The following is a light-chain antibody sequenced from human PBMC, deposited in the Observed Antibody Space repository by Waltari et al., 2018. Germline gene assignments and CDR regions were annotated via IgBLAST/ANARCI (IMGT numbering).Light chain of an antibody. V-gene: IGLV2-14*01. CDR1: SSDVGGYDY. CDR2: DVT. Sequence: QSALTQPASVSESPGKSITISCTGTSSDVGGYDYVSWYQQHPGKAPKLMIYDVTKRPSGVSNRFSGSKSGNTASLTISGLQAEDEADYYCSSYTSSNTEVFGGGTRLTVL. CDR3: SSYTSSNTEV. J-gene: IGLJ2*01.